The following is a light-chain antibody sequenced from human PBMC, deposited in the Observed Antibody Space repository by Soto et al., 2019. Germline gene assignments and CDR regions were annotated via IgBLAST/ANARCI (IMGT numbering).Light chain of an antibody. J-gene: IGKJ1*01. V-gene: IGKV3-15*01. Sequence: EIVMTQSPATLSVSPGERASLSGRASQSVSSNLAWYQQKPGQAPRLLIYGASTRATGIPARFSGSGSGTEFTLTISSLQSEDFTVYYCQQYNNWSGTFGQGTKVDIK. CDR1: QSVSSN. CDR3: QQYNNWSGT. CDR2: GAS.